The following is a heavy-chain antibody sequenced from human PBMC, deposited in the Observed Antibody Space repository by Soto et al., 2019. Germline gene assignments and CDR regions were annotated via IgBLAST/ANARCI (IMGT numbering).Heavy chain of an antibody. CDR2: IYPGDSDT. V-gene: IGHV5-51*01. J-gene: IGHJ6*02. CDR1: GYTFTNYW. Sequence: EVQLVQSGAEVKKPGESLKISCKGSGYTFTNYWIGWVRQMPGKGLEWMGIIYPGDSDTKYHPSFQGQVTISADKSIPTTYLRWTSLKASDTAIYYCAASLFHSGMDVWGQGTKVTVSS. CDR3: AASLFHSGMDV.